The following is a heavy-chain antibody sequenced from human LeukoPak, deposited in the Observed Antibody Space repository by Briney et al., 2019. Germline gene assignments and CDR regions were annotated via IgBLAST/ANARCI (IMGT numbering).Heavy chain of an antibody. CDR3: ARGLGSSSCVN. CDR1: GCSISSGGYY. Sequence: SGTLSLTCTVSGCSISSGGYYWSWIPQHPGKGLEWIGYIYYSGSTYDNPSLKSRVTITVDTSKNQFSLKLSSVTAADTAVYYWARGLGSSSCVNWGQGTLVTVSS. CDR2: IYYSGST. J-gene: IGHJ4*02. V-gene: IGHV4-31*03. D-gene: IGHD6-13*01.